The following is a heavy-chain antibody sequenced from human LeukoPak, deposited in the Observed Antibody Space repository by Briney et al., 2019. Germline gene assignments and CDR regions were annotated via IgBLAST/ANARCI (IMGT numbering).Heavy chain of an antibody. Sequence: PSETLSLTCAVYGGSFSGYYWSWIRQPPGKGLEWIGEINHSGSTNYNPSLKSRVTISVDTSKNQFSLKLSSVTAADTAVYYCARGHIVVVTAIPAWGAFDIRGQGTMVTVSS. CDR3: ARGHIVVVTAIPAWGAFDI. CDR2: INHSGST. D-gene: IGHD2-21*02. J-gene: IGHJ3*02. CDR1: GGSFSGYY. V-gene: IGHV4-34*01.